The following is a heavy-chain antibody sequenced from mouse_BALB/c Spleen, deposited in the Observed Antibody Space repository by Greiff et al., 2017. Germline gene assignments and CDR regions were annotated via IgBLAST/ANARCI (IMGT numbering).Heavy chain of an antibody. V-gene: IGHV5-17*02. CDR3: ARSGHYGNYVGAMDY. J-gene: IGHJ4*01. CDR1: GFTFSSFG. Sequence: EVKLVESGGGLVQPGGSRKLSYAASGFTFSSFGMHWVRQAPEKGLEWVAYISSGSSTIYYADTVKGRFTISRDNPKNTLFLQMTSLRSEDTAMYYCARSGHYGNYVGAMDYWGQGTSVTVSS. CDR2: ISSGSSTI. D-gene: IGHD2-1*01.